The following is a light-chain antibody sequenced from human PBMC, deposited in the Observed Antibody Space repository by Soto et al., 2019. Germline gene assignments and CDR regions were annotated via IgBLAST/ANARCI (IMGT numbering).Light chain of an antibody. J-gene: IGLJ1*01. V-gene: IGLV3-21*02. CDR1: NIGTKS. CDR3: QVCERFSDHNFV. CDR2: DDK. Sequence: ELTQPPSVSVSPGQTASIPCGGDNIGTKSVHWYQQRPGQAPVLVVYDDKKRPSGIPERFSGSNSGNTATLTISRVETGDEADYYCQVCERFSDHNFVFGDGTKVTVL.